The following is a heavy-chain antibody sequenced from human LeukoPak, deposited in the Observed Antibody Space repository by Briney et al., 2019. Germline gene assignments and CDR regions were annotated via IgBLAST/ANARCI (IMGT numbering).Heavy chain of an antibody. Sequence: PGGSLRLSCAASGFTFSSYGMHWVRQAPGKGLEWVAVISYDGSNKYYADSVKGRFTISRDNSKNTLYLQMNSLRAEDTAVYYCAREKNHVVITSYYFDYWGLGTLVTVSS. V-gene: IGHV3-30*03. J-gene: IGHJ4*02. CDR2: ISYDGSNK. CDR1: GFTFSSYG. D-gene: IGHD3-16*01. CDR3: AREKNHVVITSYYFDY.